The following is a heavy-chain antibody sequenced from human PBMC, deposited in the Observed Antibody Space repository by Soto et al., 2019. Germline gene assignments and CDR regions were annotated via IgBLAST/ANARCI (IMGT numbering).Heavy chain of an antibody. D-gene: IGHD4-17*01. CDR1: GGTFSSYA. CDR2: IIPIFGTA. Sequence: SVKVSCKASGGTFSSYAISWVRQAPGQGLEWMGGIIPIFGTANYAQKFQGRVTITADESTSTAYMELSSLRSEDTAVYYCARGYHDYGGNSGYFQHWGQGTLVTV. J-gene: IGHJ1*01. V-gene: IGHV1-69*13. CDR3: ARGYHDYGGNSGYFQH.